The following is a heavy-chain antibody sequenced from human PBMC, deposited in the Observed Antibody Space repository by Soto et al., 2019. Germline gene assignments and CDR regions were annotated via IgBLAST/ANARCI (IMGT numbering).Heavy chain of an antibody. CDR2: IYHSGST. V-gene: IGHV4-4*02. CDR3: ARVRDPDYYFWSGYYSHYYGMDV. J-gene: IGHJ6*02. CDR1: GGSISSSNW. Sequence: QVQLQESGPGLVKPSGTLSLTCAVSGGSISSSNWWSWVRQPPGKGLEWIGEIYHSGSTTYNPSRKSRVTRAVDKCKNQLSHKLSSVTAADTAVYYCARVRDPDYYFWSGYYSHYYGMDVWGHGTTVTFCS. D-gene: IGHD3-3*01.